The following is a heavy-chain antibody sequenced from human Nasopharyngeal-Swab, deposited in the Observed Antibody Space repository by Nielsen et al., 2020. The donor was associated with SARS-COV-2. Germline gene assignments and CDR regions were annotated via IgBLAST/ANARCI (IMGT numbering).Heavy chain of an antibody. V-gene: IGHV3-21*01. CDR1: GFTFNNYN. Sequence: GESLKISCAASGFTFNNYNFNWVRQAPGKGLEWVSSISSSSSYICYADSVKGRFTISRDNAKNTLYLQMNSLRAEDTAVYYCSRDPFGAMVDYFDYWGQGTLVTVSS. CDR3: SRDPFGAMVDYFDY. D-gene: IGHD5-18*01. CDR2: ISSSSSYI. J-gene: IGHJ4*02.